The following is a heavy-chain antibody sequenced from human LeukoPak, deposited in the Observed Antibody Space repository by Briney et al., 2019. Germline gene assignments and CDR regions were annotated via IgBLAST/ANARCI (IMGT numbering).Heavy chain of an antibody. CDR1: GGSISSYY. V-gene: IGHV4-59*08. CDR2: IYYSGST. D-gene: IGHD1-20*01. Sequence: SETLSLTCTVSGGSISSYYWSRIRQPPGKGLEWIGYIYYSGSTNYNPSLKSRVTISVDTSKNQFSLKLSSVTAADTAVYYCARSITGTLQWRFWGQGTLVTVSS. J-gene: IGHJ4*02. CDR3: ARSITGTLQWRF.